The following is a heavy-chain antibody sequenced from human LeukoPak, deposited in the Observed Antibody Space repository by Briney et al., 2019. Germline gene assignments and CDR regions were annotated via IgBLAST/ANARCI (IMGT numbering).Heavy chain of an antibody. CDR2: FDPEDGET. CDR3: AKRRGSYGYARQFDY. Sequence: ASVKVPCKVSGYTLTELSMHWVRQAPGKGLEWMGGFDPEDGETIYAQKFQGRVTMTEDTSTDTAYMELSSLRSEDTAVYYCAKRRGSYGYARQFDYWGQGTLVTVSS. CDR1: GYTLTELS. V-gene: IGHV1-24*01. J-gene: IGHJ4*02. D-gene: IGHD5-18*01.